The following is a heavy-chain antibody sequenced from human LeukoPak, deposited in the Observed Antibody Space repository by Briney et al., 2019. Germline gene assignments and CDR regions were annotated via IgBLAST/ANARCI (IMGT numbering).Heavy chain of an antibody. V-gene: IGHV3-21*01. Sequence: GSLRLSCAASGFIFSSYSMNWVRQAPGKGLEWVSSISNSSSYIYYADSVKGRFTISRDNAKNSLYLQMNSLRAEDTAVYYCARDGYSYGSGYYYYYMDVWGKGTTVTISS. CDR2: ISNSSSYI. CDR1: GFIFSSYS. CDR3: ARDGYSYGSGYYYYYMDV. D-gene: IGHD5-18*01. J-gene: IGHJ6*03.